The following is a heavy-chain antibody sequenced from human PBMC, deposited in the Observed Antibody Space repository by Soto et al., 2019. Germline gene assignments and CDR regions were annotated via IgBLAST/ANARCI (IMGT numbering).Heavy chain of an antibody. Sequence: ASVKVSCKASGGTFSRNTISWVRQAPGQGLEWMGGIIPIFGTANYAQKFQGRVTITADESTSTAYMELSRLRSEDTAVYYCARQFDYDSSGYYYAYWGQGTLVTVSS. J-gene: IGHJ4*02. V-gene: IGHV1-69*13. CDR3: ARQFDYDSSGYYYAY. D-gene: IGHD3-22*01. CDR2: IIPIFGTA. CDR1: GGTFSRNT.